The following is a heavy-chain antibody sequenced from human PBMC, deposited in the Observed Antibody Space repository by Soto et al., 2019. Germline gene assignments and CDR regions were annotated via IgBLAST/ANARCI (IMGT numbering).Heavy chain of an antibody. CDR3: ARGHYYGSGIVINWFDP. V-gene: IGHV4-34*01. Sequence: PSETLSLTCAVYGGSFSGYYWSWIRQPPGKGLEWIGEINHSGSTNYNPSLKSRVTISVDTSKNQFSLKLSSVTAADTAVYYCARGHYYGSGIVINWFDPWGQGTLVTLSS. CDR1: GGSFSGYY. CDR2: INHSGST. D-gene: IGHD3-10*01. J-gene: IGHJ5*02.